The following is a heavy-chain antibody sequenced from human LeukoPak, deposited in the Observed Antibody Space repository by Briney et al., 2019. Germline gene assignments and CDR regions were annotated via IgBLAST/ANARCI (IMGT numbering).Heavy chain of an antibody. CDR1: GFTFSSYG. D-gene: IGHD1-26*01. CDR2: ISYDGSNK. J-gene: IGHJ6*03. Sequence: PGGSLRLSCAASGFTFSSYGMHWVRQAPGKGLEWVAVISYDGSNKYYADSVKGRFTISRDNSKNTLYLQMNSLRADDTAVYYCAKDGVVGARRNYMDVWGKGTTVSVSS. V-gene: IGHV3-30*18. CDR3: AKDGVVGARRNYMDV.